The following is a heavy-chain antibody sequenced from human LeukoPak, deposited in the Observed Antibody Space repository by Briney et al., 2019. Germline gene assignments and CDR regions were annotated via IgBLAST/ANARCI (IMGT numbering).Heavy chain of an antibody. D-gene: IGHD6-13*01. CDR3: ASPKIAAAGDQNAFDI. J-gene: IGHJ3*02. Sequence: ASETLSLTCTVSGGSISSYYWGWIRQPPGKGLEWIGYIYYSGSTNYNPSLKSRVTISVDTSKNQFSLKLSSVTAADTAVYYCASPKIAAAGDQNAFDIWGQGTMVTVSS. CDR1: GGSISSYY. V-gene: IGHV4-59*01. CDR2: IYYSGST.